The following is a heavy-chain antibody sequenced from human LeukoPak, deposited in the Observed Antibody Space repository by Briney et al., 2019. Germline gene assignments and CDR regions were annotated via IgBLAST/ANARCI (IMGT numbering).Heavy chain of an antibody. J-gene: IGHJ6*03. CDR1: GASTSSHY. Sequence: SETLSLTCTVSGASTSSHYWSWIRQPPGKGLEWIGYMHYSGSNSYNPSLKSRVTISVDTSENQISLTVSSVTAADTAVYYCARVAEVGYYYYLDVWGKGTTVIVS. CDR3: ARVAEVGYYYYLDV. CDR2: MHYSGSN. V-gene: IGHV4-59*11.